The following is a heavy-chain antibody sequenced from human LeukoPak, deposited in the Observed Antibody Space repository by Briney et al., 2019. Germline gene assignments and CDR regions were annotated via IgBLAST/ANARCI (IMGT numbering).Heavy chain of an antibody. CDR1: GGTFSSYG. J-gene: IGHJ6*02. CDR2: ISAYNGNT. CDR3: ARAVPRNYYYYGMDV. Sequence: GASVKVSCKASGGTFSSYGISWVRQAPGQGLEWMGWISAYNGNTNYAQKLQGRVTMTTDTSTTTAYMELGSLRSDDTAMYYCARAVPRNYYYYGMDVWGQGTTVTVSS. V-gene: IGHV1-18*01.